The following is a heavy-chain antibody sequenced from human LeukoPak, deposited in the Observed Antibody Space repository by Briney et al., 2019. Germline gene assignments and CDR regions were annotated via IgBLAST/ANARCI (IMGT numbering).Heavy chain of an antibody. Sequence: GGSLRLSCTASGFKFDDYDMSWVRQVPGKGLEWVSGITWNGVKTGYSDSVRGRFAISRDNTKKSLYLQMSSLRAEDTALYYCARDPFCSSSTGCYFEDWFDPWGPGTLVTVSS. CDR1: GFKFDDYD. J-gene: IGHJ5*02. V-gene: IGHV3-20*04. CDR3: ARDPFCSSSTGCYFEDWFDP. CDR2: ITWNGVKT. D-gene: IGHD2-2*01.